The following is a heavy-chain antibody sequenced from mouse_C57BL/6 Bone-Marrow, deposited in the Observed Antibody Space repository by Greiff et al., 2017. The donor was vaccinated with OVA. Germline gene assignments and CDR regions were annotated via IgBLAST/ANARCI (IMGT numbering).Heavy chain of an antibody. Sequence: VQLQQPGAELVRPGPSVKLSCKASGYTFTSYWMHWVKQRPGQGLEWIGVIDPSDSYTNYNQKFKGKATLTVDTSSSTAYMQLSSLTSEDSAVYYCARLGGYYVFYAMDYWGQGTSVTVSS. D-gene: IGHD2-3*01. J-gene: IGHJ4*01. CDR1: GYTFTSYW. CDR2: IDPSDSYT. V-gene: IGHV1-59*01. CDR3: ARLGGYYVFYAMDY.